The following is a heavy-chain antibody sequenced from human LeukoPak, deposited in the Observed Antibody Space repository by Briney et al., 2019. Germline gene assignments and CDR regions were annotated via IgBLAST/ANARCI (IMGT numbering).Heavy chain of an antibody. J-gene: IGHJ6*04. CDR3: ARDRSVAAAGLGV. D-gene: IGHD6-13*01. CDR2: ISSSSYI. V-gene: IGHV3-21*01. CDR1: GFTFSSYS. Sequence: GGSLRLSCAASGFTFSSYSMNWVRQAPGKGLEWVSSISSSSYIYYADSVKGRFTISRDNAKNSLYLQMNSLRAEDTAVYYCARDRSVAAAGLGVWGKGTTVTVSS.